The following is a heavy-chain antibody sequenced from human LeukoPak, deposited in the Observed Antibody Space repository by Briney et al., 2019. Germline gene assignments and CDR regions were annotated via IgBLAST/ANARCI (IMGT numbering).Heavy chain of an antibody. Sequence: SETLSLTCTVSGDSISSTTYYWGWIRQPPGKGLEWIGSIYYSGSTYYNPSLKSRVTISVDTSKNQFSLKLSSVTAADTAVYYCARVGSGYTLVYWGQGTLVTVSS. J-gene: IGHJ4*02. CDR1: GDSISSTTYY. V-gene: IGHV4-39*07. CDR2: IYYSGST. CDR3: ARVGSGYTLVY. D-gene: IGHD3-22*01.